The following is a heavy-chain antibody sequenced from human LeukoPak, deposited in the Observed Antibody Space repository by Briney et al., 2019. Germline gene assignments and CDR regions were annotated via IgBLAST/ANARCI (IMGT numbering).Heavy chain of an antibody. CDR1: GFTFSSYE. J-gene: IGHJ6*04. D-gene: IGHD3-10*02. CDR2: ISSSGSNI. V-gene: IGHV3-48*03. CDR3: AELGITMIGGV. Sequence: GGSLRLSCAACGFTFSSYEMNWVRQAPGKGWEGVSYISSSGSNIYYADSVKGRFTISRENAKNSLYLQMNSLTAEDTAVYYCAELGITMIGGVWGKGTTVTISS.